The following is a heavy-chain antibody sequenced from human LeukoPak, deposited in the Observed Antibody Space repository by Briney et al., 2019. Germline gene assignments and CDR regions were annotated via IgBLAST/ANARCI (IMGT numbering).Heavy chain of an antibody. V-gene: IGHV3-74*01. CDR3: ARDRSSLGLWFGELRN. D-gene: IGHD3-10*01. J-gene: IGHJ4*02. Sequence: GGSLRLSCAASGFTFSSYWMPWVRQAPGKGLVWVSRIYSDGSSTNYADSVKGRFTISRDNAKNTLYLQMNSLRAEDTAVYYCARDRSSLGLWFGELRNWGQGTLVTVSS. CDR1: GFTFSSYW. CDR2: IYSDGSST.